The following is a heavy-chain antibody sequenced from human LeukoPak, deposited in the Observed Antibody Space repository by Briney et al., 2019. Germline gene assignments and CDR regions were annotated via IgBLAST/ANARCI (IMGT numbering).Heavy chain of an antibody. D-gene: IGHD2-2*01. V-gene: IGHV4-34*01. Sequence: SETLSLTCAVYGGSFSGYYWSWIRQPPGKGLEWIGEINHSGSTNYNPSLKSRVTISVDTSKNQFSLKLSSVTAADTAVYYCARLPLRSTRKAAFDYWGQGTLVTVSS. CDR3: ARLPLRSTRKAAFDY. CDR1: GGSFSGYY. J-gene: IGHJ4*02. CDR2: INHSGST.